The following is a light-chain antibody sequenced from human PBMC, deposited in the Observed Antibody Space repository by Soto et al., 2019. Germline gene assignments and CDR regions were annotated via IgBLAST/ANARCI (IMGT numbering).Light chain of an antibody. CDR2: GDS. V-gene: IGLV1-40*01. J-gene: IGLJ3*02. CDR1: SSNNGAGYD. Sequence: QSVLTQPPSVSGAPGQRVTISCTGSSSNNGAGYDVHWYQQLPGTAPKLLIYGDSRRPSGVPDRFSGSKSVISASLAITGLQAEDEADYYCQSYDGSLSGVVFGGGTKLTVL. CDR3: QSYDGSLSGVV.